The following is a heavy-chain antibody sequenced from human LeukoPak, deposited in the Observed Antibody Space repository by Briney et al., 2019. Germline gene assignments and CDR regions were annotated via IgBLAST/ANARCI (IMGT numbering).Heavy chain of an antibody. V-gene: IGHV3-23*01. CDR3: AKQLGYCSDGSCYFPY. Sequence: GGSLRLSCAASGFTFSSYAMSWVRQAPGRGLEWVSAISGSGGNTYYADSVQGRFTISGDNSKSTLCLQMNSLRAEDTAVYYCAKQLGYCSDGSCYFPYWGQGTLVTVSS. CDR2: ISGSGGNT. D-gene: IGHD2-15*01. J-gene: IGHJ4*02. CDR1: GFTFSSYA.